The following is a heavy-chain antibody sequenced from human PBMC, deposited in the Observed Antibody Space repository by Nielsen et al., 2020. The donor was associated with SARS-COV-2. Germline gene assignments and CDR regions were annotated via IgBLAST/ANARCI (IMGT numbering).Heavy chain of an antibody. CDR2: ISGSGGST. CDR3: ARVRPNFFGVVTDYYYYGMDV. J-gene: IGHJ6*02. Sequence: GESLKISCAASGFTFSSYAMSWVRQAPGKGLEWVSAISGSGGSTYYADSVKGRFTISRDNSKNTLYLQMNSLRAEDTAVYYCARVRPNFFGVVTDYYYYGMDVWGQGTTVTVSS. CDR1: GFTFSSYA. D-gene: IGHD3-3*01. V-gene: IGHV3-23*01.